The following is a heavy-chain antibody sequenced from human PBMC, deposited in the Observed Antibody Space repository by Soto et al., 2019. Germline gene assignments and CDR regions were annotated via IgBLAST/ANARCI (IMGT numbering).Heavy chain of an antibody. V-gene: IGHV4-61*01. Sequence: SETLSLTCTVSGGSVSSGIYYWSWIRHPPGKGLEWIGYIYYSGSTNYNPSLKSRVTISVDTSRNQFSLKLSSVTAADTAVYYCARTELGYQLLFNYYYGMGVWGQGTTVTV. CDR2: IYYSGST. CDR3: ARTELGYQLLFNYYYGMGV. J-gene: IGHJ6*02. D-gene: IGHD2-2*01. CDR1: GGSVSSGIYY.